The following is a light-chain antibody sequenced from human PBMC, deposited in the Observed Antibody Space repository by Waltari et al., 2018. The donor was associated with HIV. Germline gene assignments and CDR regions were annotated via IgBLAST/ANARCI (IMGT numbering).Light chain of an antibody. CDR1: SLRSYY. CDR2: AKN. CDR3: SSRDSSGNHWV. Sequence: SSELTQDPAVSVALGQPVMITCQGDSLRSYYASWYQQKPGQAPVLVIYAKNNRPSGIPDRFSGSSSGNTASLTITGAQAEDEAGYYCSSRDSSGNHWVFGGGTKLTVL. V-gene: IGLV3-19*01. J-gene: IGLJ3*02.